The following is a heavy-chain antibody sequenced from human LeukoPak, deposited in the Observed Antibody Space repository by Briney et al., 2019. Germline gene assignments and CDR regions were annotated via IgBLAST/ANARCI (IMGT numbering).Heavy chain of an antibody. CDR2: ISYDGSNK. D-gene: IGHD4-17*01. CDR3: ARDHGDYAGYYFDY. Sequence: GSLRLSCAASGFTFSSYAMHWVRQAPGKGLEWVAVISYDGSNKYYADSVKGRFTISRDNSKNTLYLQMNSLRAEDTAVYYCARDHGDYAGYYFDYWGQGTLVTVSS. J-gene: IGHJ4*02. CDR1: GFTFSSYA. V-gene: IGHV3-30*04.